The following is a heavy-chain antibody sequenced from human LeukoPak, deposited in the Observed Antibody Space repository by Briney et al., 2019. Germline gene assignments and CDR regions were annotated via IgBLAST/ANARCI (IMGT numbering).Heavy chain of an antibody. CDR2: IIPEFDEA. V-gene: IGHV1-69*13. Sequence: SVKVSCKASGGILSKWSISWVRQAPGQGLEWVGTIIPEFDEAHYAQKLQGRVAISADDSATAAYMELRSLRSDDTAVYYCASGGVTVYSYGPDYWGQGTLVAVSS. J-gene: IGHJ4*02. CDR1: GGILSKWS. CDR3: ASGGVTVYSYGPDY. D-gene: IGHD5-18*01.